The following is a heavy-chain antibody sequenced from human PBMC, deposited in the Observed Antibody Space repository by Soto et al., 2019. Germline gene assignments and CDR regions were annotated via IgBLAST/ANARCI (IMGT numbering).Heavy chain of an antibody. Sequence: PSVKVPSKASEYPVTSYYLHWVRQPPGRGLEWKGIINPSGGSTSYHQKFQGRVTMTRNTSTSTVYMELSRMSSADTAVYYCASDRWVGIQLCGMDGWGQGTTVTVSS. CDR1: EYPVTSYY. V-gene: IGHV1-46*01. J-gene: IGHJ6*02. D-gene: IGHD5-18*01. CDR2: INPSGGST. CDR3: ASDRWVGIQLCGMDG.